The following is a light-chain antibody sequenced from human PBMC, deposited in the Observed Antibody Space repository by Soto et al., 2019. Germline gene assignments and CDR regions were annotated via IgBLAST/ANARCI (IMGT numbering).Light chain of an antibody. Sequence: DIQMTQSPSTLSASVGDRVTITCRASQNINSWLAWYQQKPGKAPNLLIYKASSLDSGVPSRFSRSASGTELTLTISSLQPDDFAPYYCLQYNDYSGTFGQGTKLEIK. V-gene: IGKV1-5*03. CDR1: QNINSW. CDR3: LQYNDYSGT. J-gene: IGKJ2*02. CDR2: KAS.